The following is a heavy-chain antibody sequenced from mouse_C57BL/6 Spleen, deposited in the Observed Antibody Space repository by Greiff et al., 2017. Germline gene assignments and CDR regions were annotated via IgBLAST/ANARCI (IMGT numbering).Heavy chain of an antibody. J-gene: IGHJ2*01. CDR1: GYSITSGYY. CDR3: SRVVEYGAYYDY. CDR2: ISYVGSN. V-gene: IGHV3-6*01. Sequence: EVKLQESGPGLVKPSQSLSLSCSVTGYSITSGYYWNWIRPFPGNKLEWMGYISYVGSNNYNPPLKNRIFITRDTSKNQLFLKLNSLTTDDTSTFDCSRVVEYGAYYDYWGQATTLTVSS. D-gene: IGHD1-1*02.